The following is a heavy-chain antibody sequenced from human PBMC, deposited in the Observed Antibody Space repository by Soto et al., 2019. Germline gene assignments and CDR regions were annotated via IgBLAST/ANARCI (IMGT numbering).Heavy chain of an antibody. CDR2: LESTESGGAT. J-gene: IGHJ4*02. Sequence: GGSLRLSWIAAGSIVSDTWMNRVRQAPGKGLEWVGRLESTESGGATDFASTVKGRFTISRDDSKKTLSLRMTRLEPEDTSLYYCVADSHFSPYYFENPGEGALFTVSS. V-gene: IGHV3-15*04. CDR1: GSIVSDTW. D-gene: IGHD3-3*02. CDR3: VADSHFSPYYFEN.